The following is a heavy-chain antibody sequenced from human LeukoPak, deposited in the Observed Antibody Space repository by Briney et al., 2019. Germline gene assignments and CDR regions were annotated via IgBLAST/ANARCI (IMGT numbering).Heavy chain of an antibody. CDR2: INHSGST. Sequence: PSETLSLTCAVSGGSFSGYYWSWIRQPPGKGLEWIGEINHSGSTNYNPSLKSRVTISVDTSKNQFSLKLSSVTAADTAVYYCARQVAVAGTGGYYCDYWGQGTLVTVSS. CDR3: ARQVAVAGTGGYYCDY. D-gene: IGHD6-13*01. CDR1: GGSFSGYY. V-gene: IGHV4-34*01. J-gene: IGHJ4*02.